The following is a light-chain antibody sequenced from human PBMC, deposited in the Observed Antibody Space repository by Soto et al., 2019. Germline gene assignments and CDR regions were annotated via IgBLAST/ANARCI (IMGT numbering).Light chain of an antibody. CDR1: QSVSSNY. CDR3: QQYDTTPPLT. V-gene: IGKV3-20*01. CDR2: GAS. J-gene: IGKJ4*01. Sequence: EMVLTQSPGTLSLSPGERATLSCRASQSVSSNYLTWYQQKPGQAPRLLIYGASSSATGIPGRFSGRGSGTGFTLTISRLEPEDFAVYYCQQYDTTPPLTFGGGTRVEIK.